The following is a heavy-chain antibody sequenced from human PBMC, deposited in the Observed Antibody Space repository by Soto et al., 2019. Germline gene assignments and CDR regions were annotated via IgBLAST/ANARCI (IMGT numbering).Heavy chain of an antibody. D-gene: IGHD2-15*01. V-gene: IGHV3-11*01. J-gene: IGHJ2*01. CDR3: GPDGKYCSGDICYSAWYLDL. Sequence: QVQLVESGGGLVKPGGSLRLSCAASGFIFSDYYRSWIRQAPGTGLEWVSYISSTSNTIYYADSVKGRFSISRDNAKNSLYLQLHSLRPEGTAVYYCGPDGKYCSGDICYSAWYLDLWGRRTLVTVSS. CDR1: GFIFSDYY. CDR2: ISSTSNTI.